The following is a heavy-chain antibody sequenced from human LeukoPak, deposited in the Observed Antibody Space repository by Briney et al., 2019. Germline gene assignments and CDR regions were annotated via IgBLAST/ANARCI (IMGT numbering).Heavy chain of an antibody. CDR3: ARAGQGSSWYYYFDY. D-gene: IGHD6-13*01. V-gene: IGHV1-2*02. CDR2: INPNSGGT. CDR1: RNTFTGYY. J-gene: IGHJ4*02. Sequence: ASVKVSCKASRNTFTGYYMHWVRQAPGQGLEWMGWINPNSGGTNYAQKFQGRVTMTRDTSISTAYMELSRLRSDDTAVYYCARAGQGSSWYYYFDYWGQGTLVTVSS.